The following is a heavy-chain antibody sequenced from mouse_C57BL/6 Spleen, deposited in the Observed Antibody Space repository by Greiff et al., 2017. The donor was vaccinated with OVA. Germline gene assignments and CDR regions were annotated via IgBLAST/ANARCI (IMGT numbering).Heavy chain of an antibody. J-gene: IGHJ3*01. D-gene: IGHD1-1*01. V-gene: IGHV1-64*01. Sequence: QVQLQQPGAELVKPGASVKLSCKASGYTFTSYWMHWVKQSPGQGLEWIGMIHPNSGSTNYNEKFKSKATLTVDKSSSTAYMQLSSLTSEDSAVYYCARAGGSSSWFAYWGQGTLVTVSA. CDR1: GYTFTSYW. CDR3: ARAGGSSSWFAY. CDR2: IHPNSGST.